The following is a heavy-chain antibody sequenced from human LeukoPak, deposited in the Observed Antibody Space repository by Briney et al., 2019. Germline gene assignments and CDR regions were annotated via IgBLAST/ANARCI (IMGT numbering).Heavy chain of an antibody. CDR3: ARGEYDYVWGSYRYGVIDY. V-gene: IGHV1-46*01. Sequence: GASVKVSCKASGYTFTSYYMHWVRQAPGQGLEWMGIINPSGGSTSYAQKFQGRVTMTRDTSTSTVYMELSSLRSEDTAVYYCARGEYDYVWGSYRYGVIDYWGQGTLVTVSS. CDR2: INPSGGST. J-gene: IGHJ4*02. CDR1: GYTFTSYY. D-gene: IGHD3-16*02.